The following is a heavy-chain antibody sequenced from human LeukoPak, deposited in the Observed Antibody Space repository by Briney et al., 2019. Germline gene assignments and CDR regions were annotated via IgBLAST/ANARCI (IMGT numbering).Heavy chain of an antibody. V-gene: IGHV3-21*01. CDR1: GFTFSSYS. J-gene: IGHJ5*02. CDR2: ISSSSSYI. CDR3: ARAHPNWFDP. Sequence: VGSLRLSCAASGFTFSSYSMNWVRQAPGKGLEWVSSISSSSSYIYYADSVKGRFTISRDNAKNSLYLQMNSLRAEDTAVYYCARAHPNWFDPWGQGTLVTVSS.